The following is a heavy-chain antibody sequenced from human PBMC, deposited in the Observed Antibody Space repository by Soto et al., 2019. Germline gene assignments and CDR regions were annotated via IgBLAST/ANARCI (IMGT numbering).Heavy chain of an antibody. CDR2: ISGAGGTT. CDR3: AKGYDSGWYFIDN. Sequence: EVLLLESGGGLAQPGGSLRLSCAASGFTFSAYPMNWVRQAPGKGLEWVSSISGAGGTTYYTESVKGRFTVSRDNTKQTLYLQMSRLRVEDTAVYYCAKGYDSGWYFIDNWGLGTLVTVS. J-gene: IGHJ4*02. D-gene: IGHD6-19*01. V-gene: IGHV3-23*01. CDR1: GFTFSAYP.